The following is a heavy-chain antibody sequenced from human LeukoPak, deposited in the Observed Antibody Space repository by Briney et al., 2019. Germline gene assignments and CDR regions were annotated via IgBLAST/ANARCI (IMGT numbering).Heavy chain of an antibody. CDR3: AREGYTDSSGWRLDY. CDR2: ISGSGSTI. D-gene: IGHD6-19*01. CDR1: GFTFSSCE. J-gene: IGHJ4*02. Sequence: GGSLRLSCAASGFTFSSCEMNWVRQAPGKGLEWVSYISGSGSTIYYADSVKVRFTISRDNAKNSLYLLMNSLRAEDTAVYYCAREGYTDSSGWRLDYWGQGTLVTVSS. V-gene: IGHV3-48*03.